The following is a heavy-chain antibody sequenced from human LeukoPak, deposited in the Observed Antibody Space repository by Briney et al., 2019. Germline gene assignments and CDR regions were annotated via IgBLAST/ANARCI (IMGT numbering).Heavy chain of an antibody. V-gene: IGHV3-74*01. D-gene: IGHD6-19*01. CDR1: GFTFSNHY. Sequence: GGSLRLSCAASGFTFSNHYMHWVRQAPGKGLVSVSRIDPNGRYTSYADSVKGRFTISRDNAKNTLYLQMNTLGAEDTALYCCVRGSTDWNGIDVWGQGTTVTVSS. CDR2: IDPNGRYT. J-gene: IGHJ6*02. CDR3: VRGSTDWNGIDV.